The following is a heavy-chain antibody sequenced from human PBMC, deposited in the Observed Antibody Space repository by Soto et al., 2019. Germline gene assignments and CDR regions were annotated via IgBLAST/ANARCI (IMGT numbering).Heavy chain of an antibody. CDR2: TYYRSRFFS. CDR3: VRDRYSSSGWFDP. Sequence: SQTLSLPCAISGDSVSSYSAAWGWIRQSPSGGLEWLGRTYYRSRFFSDYAESVKSRIIINPDTSKNQFSLQLKSVTPEDTAVYYCVRDRYSSSGWFDPWGQGTPVTVS. J-gene: IGHJ5*02. CDR1: GDSVSSYSAA. V-gene: IGHV6-1*01. D-gene: IGHD3-10*01.